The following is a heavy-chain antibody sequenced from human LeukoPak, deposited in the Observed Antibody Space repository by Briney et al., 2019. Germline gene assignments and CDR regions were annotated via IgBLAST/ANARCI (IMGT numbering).Heavy chain of an antibody. CDR2: IYPGDSDT. D-gene: IGHD1-26*01. J-gene: IGHJ4*02. CDR1: GYSFTSYW. Sequence: GESLKISCKGSGYSFTSYWIGWVRQMPGKGLEWMGIIYPGDSDTRYSPSFQGQVTISADKSISTAYLQWSGLKASDTAMFYCARFSRGSYSSFDYWGQGTLVAVSS. CDR3: ARFSRGSYSSFDY. V-gene: IGHV5-51*01.